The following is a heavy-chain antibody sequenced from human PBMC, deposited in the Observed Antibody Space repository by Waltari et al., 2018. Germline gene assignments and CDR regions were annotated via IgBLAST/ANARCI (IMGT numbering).Heavy chain of an antibody. CDR3: ARQLLWFGESNWFDP. D-gene: IGHD3-10*01. CDR2: INPSGGST. CDR1: GYTFTSYY. Sequence: QVQLVQSGAEVKKPGASVKVSCKASGYTFTSYYMHWVRQAPGQGLEWMGIINPSGGSTSYAQKFQGRVTMTRDTSTSTVYMELSSLRSEDTAVYYCARQLLWFGESNWFDPWGQGTLVTVSS. J-gene: IGHJ5*02. V-gene: IGHV1-46*01.